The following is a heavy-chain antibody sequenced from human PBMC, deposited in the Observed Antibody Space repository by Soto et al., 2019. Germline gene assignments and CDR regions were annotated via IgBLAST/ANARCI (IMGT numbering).Heavy chain of an antibody. CDR1: GFTFSSYW. J-gene: IGHJ4*02. CDR3: ASLSAPVDF. Sequence: WGSVRLSCVASGFTFSSYWMHWLRQAPGRELVWVSEIDTDVNSRNYADSVKGRFTISRDNAKNTLYLQMNSLTAEDTAVYFCASLSAPVDFLGGGTVITVSS. CDR2: IDTDVNSR. D-gene: IGHD2-2*01. V-gene: IGHV3-74*01.